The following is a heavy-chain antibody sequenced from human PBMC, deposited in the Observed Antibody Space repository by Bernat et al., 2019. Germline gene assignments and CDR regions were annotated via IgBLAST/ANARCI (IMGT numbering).Heavy chain of an antibody. CDR3: ASHERGPGLGSAFDI. V-gene: IGHV4-39*02. D-gene: IGHD3-16*01. J-gene: IGHJ3*02. CDR2: SDYSWRT. CDR1: GGSISSSSYY. Sequence: QLQLQESVPGLVKPSETLSLTCTVSGGSISSSSYYWGWIRQPPGKGLEWIGRSDYSWRTYYNPSLKTRVTISVDTSKNHFSLKLRSVTAADTDVYYCASHERGPGLGSAFDIWGQGTMVTVSS.